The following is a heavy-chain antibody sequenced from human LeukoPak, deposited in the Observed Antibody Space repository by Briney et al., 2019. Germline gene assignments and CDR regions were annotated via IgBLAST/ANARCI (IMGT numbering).Heavy chain of an antibody. CDR3: ARDGAYCSSTSCYNWFDP. V-gene: IGHV3-11*01. D-gene: IGHD2-2*01. Sequence: GGSLRLSCAASGFTFSGYYMSWIRQAPGKGLEWVSYISSSGSTIYYADSVKGRFTISRDNAKNSLYLQMNSLRAEDTAVYYCARDGAYCSSTSCYNWFDPWGQGTLVTVSS. CDR2: ISSSGSTI. J-gene: IGHJ5*02. CDR1: GFTFSGYY.